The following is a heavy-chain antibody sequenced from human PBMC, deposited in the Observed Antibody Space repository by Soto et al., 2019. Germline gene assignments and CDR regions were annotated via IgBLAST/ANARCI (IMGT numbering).Heavy chain of an antibody. V-gene: IGHV4-39*01. Sequence: PSETLSLTCTVSGGSISSSSYYWGWIRQPPGKGLEWIGSIYYSGSTYYNPSLKSRVTISVDTSKNQFSLKLSSVTAADTAVYYCATLEDYYGSGSPLDVWGQGTTVTVSS. CDR3: ATLEDYYGSGSPLDV. CDR1: GGSISSSSYY. CDR2: IYYSGST. J-gene: IGHJ6*02. D-gene: IGHD3-10*01.